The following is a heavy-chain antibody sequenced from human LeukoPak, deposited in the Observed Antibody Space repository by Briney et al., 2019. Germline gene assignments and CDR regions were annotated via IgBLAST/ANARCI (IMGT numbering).Heavy chain of an antibody. CDR3: AKDLHRLIAAAGSYYFDY. V-gene: IGHV3-30*18. Sequence: GGSLRLSCAASGFTFSSYGMHWVRQAPGKGLEWVAVISYDGSNKYYADSVKGRFTISRDNSKNTLYLQMNSLRAEDTAVYYCAKDLHRLIAAAGSYYFDYWGQGTLVTVSS. D-gene: IGHD6-13*01. J-gene: IGHJ4*02. CDR2: ISYDGSNK. CDR1: GFTFSSYG.